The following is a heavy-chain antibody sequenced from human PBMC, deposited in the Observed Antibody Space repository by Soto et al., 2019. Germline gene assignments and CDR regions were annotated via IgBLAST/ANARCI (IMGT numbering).Heavy chain of an antibody. J-gene: IGHJ4*02. CDR2: ISYDGSNK. CDR3: AKSSTVTTEDY. V-gene: IGHV3-30*18. D-gene: IGHD4-17*01. Sequence: QVQLVESGGGVVQPGRSLRLSCAASGFTFSSYGMHWVRQAPGKGLEWVAVISYDGSNKYYADSVKGRFTISRDNSKNTLDLQMNSLRAEDTAVYYCAKSSTVTTEDYGGQGTLVTVSS. CDR1: GFTFSSYG.